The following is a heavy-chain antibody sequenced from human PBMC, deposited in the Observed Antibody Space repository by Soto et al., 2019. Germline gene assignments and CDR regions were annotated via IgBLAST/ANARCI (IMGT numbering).Heavy chain of an antibody. J-gene: IGHJ4*02. V-gene: IGHV1-69*08. CDR3: AREIRDDSSVAADY. D-gene: IGHD3-22*01. CDR2: IIPILGIA. Sequence: QVQLVQSGAEVKKPGSSVKVSCKASGGTFSSYTISWVRQAPGQGLEWMGRIIPILGIANYAQKFQGRVTITADKXRSTAYMGLSSLRSEDTAVYYCAREIRDDSSVAADYWGQGTLVTVSS. CDR1: GGTFSSYT.